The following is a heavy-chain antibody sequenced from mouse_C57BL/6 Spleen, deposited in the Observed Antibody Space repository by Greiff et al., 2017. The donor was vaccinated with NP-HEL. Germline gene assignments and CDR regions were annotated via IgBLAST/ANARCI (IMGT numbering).Heavy chain of an antibody. CDR3: ARVGSSYAGYYAMDY. CDR1: GFTFSSYA. Sequence: EVQVVESGGGLVKPGGSLKLSCAASGFTFSSYAMSWVRQTPEKRLEWVATISDGGSYTYYPDNVKGRFTISRDNAKNNLYLQMSHLKSEATAMYSCARVGSSYAGYYAMDYWGQGTSVTVSS. J-gene: IGHJ4*01. D-gene: IGHD1-1*01. CDR2: ISDGGSYT. V-gene: IGHV5-4*01.